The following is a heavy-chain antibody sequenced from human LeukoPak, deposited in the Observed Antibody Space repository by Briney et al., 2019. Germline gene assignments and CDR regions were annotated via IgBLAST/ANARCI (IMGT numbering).Heavy chain of an antibody. D-gene: IGHD6-6*01. CDR3: AEDRETYEYTFDY. J-gene: IGHJ4*02. CDR1: GFSFSAYG. Sequence: PGGSLRLSCAASGFSFSAYGIHWVRQAPGKGLEWVAVMWYDGSKDYYADSVRGRFTISRDTSKNTLYLQMNNPRAEDTAVYYCAEDRETYEYTFDYWGQGTLVTVSS. CDR2: MWYDGSKD. V-gene: IGHV3-33*06.